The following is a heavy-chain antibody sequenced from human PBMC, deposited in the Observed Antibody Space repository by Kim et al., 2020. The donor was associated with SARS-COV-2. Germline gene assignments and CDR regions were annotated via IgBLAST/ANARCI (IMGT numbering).Heavy chain of an antibody. D-gene: IGHD3-22*01. J-gene: IGHJ4*02. CDR3: ASYYYDSSGYYYGFDY. V-gene: IGHV4-59*01. Sequence: SLTGRVTISVDTSKNQFSLKLSSVTAADTAVYYCASYYYDSSGYYYGFDYWGQGTLVTVSS.